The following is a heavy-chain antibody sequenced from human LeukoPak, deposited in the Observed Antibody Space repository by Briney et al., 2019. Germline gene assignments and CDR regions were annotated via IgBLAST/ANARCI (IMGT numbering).Heavy chain of an antibody. CDR2: IYSTGSA. CDR3: ARHRDYDT. Sequence: PSETLSPTCTVSGSSINNNFWTWIRQPPGKGLEWIGHIYSTGSANYNPSLKSRVLISGDTSKNQISLKLTSVTAADTAVYFCARHRDYDTWGHGTLVTVSS. CDR1: GSSINNNF. D-gene: IGHD3-16*01. J-gene: IGHJ4*01. V-gene: IGHV4-59*08.